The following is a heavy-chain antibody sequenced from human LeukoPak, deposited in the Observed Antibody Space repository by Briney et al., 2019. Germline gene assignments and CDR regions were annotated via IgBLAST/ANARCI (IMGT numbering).Heavy chain of an antibody. CDR3: ATEYSVVAFDI. J-gene: IGHJ3*02. CDR1: GFIFSDAW. CDR2: IKRKSAGGTI. V-gene: IGHV3-15*01. Sequence: PGGSLRLSCAASGFIFSDAWLSWVRQAPGRGLEWVGRIKRKSAGGTIDYGAPVKGRFTISRDDSKNTLYLQMNSLKTEDTAIYYCATEYSVVAFDIWGQGTVVTVSS. D-gene: IGHD5-12*01.